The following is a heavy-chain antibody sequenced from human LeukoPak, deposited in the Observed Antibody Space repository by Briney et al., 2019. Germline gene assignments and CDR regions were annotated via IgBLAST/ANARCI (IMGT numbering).Heavy chain of an antibody. Sequence: EASVKVSCKASGYTFTSYAMNWVRQAPGQGLEWMGWINTITGNPTYAQGFTGRFVFSLDTSVSTAYLQISSLKAEGTAVYYCARGMGYYYDSSGPRAWGQGTLVTVSS. CDR1: GYTFTSYA. J-gene: IGHJ4*02. V-gene: IGHV7-4-1*02. CDR2: INTITGNP. CDR3: ARGMGYYYDSSGPRA. D-gene: IGHD3-22*01.